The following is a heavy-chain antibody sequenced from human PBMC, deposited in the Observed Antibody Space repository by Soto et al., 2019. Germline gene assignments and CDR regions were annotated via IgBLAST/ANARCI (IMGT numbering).Heavy chain of an antibody. CDR2: ISGGGSGA. J-gene: IGHJ4*02. V-gene: IGHV3-23*01. CDR3: AIDLWWYTH. CDR1: GFTFSDHA. Sequence: EVQLLESGGGLVQPGGSLRLSCTASGFTFSDHAMTWVRQAPGKGLEWVSGISGGGSGAYYADSVKGRFTVSRANYKKTLFLQMDSLRAEDTAVYYCAIDLWWYTHWGQGTLVTVSS. D-gene: IGHD2-15*01.